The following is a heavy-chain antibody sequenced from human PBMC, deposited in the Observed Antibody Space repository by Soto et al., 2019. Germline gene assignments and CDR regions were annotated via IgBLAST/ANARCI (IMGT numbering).Heavy chain of an antibody. CDR1: GYTFTSYA. D-gene: IGHD1-7*01. Sequence: ASVKVSCKASGYTFTSYAMHWVRQAPGQRLEWMGWINAGNGDTKYSQKFQDRVTITGDTSASTAYMQLSSLRSEDTAIYYCVLRGTATVAFDIWGQGTMVTVSS. J-gene: IGHJ3*02. V-gene: IGHV1-3*01. CDR3: VLRGTATVAFDI. CDR2: INAGNGDT.